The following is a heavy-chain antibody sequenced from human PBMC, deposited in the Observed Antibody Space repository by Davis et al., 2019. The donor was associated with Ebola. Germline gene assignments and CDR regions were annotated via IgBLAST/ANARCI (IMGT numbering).Heavy chain of an antibody. D-gene: IGHD2-2*01. CDR1: GYTFTSYG. CDR3: ARDLGADCSSASCLEGAFDP. J-gene: IGHJ5*02. V-gene: IGHV1-69*06. CDR2: IIPIFGTA. Sequence: SVKVSCKASGYTFTSYGISWVRQAPGQGPEWMGGIIPIFGTANYAQKFQGRVTITADKSTDTAYMELSSLRFEDTAVFYCARDLGADCSSASCLEGAFDPWGQGTLVTVSS.